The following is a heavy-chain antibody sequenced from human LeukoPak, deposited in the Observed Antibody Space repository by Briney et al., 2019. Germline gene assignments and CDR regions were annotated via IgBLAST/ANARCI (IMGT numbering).Heavy chain of an antibody. CDR1: GFTFSDYY. CDR3: AKGGVAGYYFDY. Sequence: GGSLRLSCAASGFTFSDYYMSWIRQAPGKGLEWVSYISSSGSTIYYADSVKGRFTIPRDNSKNTLYLQMNSLRAEDTAVYYCAKGGVAGYYFDYWGQGTLVTVSS. J-gene: IGHJ4*02. D-gene: IGHD6-19*01. V-gene: IGHV3-11*01. CDR2: ISSSGSTI.